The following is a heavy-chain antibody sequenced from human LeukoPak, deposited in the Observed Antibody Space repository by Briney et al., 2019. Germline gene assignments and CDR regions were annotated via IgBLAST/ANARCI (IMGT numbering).Heavy chain of an antibody. CDR1: GGSISSYY. Sequence: PSETLSLTCTVSGGSISSYYWSWIRQPPGKGLEWIGYIYYSGSTNYSPSLKSRVTMSVDTSKNQFSLKLSSVTAADTAVYYCARFYVNGDKHWYFDLWGRGTLVTVSS. D-gene: IGHD4-23*01. V-gene: IGHV4-59*12. J-gene: IGHJ2*01. CDR3: ARFYVNGDKHWYFDL. CDR2: IYYSGST.